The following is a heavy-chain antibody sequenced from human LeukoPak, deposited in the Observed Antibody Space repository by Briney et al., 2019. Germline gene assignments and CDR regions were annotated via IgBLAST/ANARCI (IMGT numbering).Heavy chain of an antibody. J-gene: IGHJ4*02. Sequence: ASVKVSCKASGYTFTSYGISWVRQAPGQGLEWMGWISAYNGNTNYAQKLQGRVTMTTDTSTSTAYMELRSLRSDDTAVCYCARDLGIAVADNLDYWGQGTLVTVSS. D-gene: IGHD6-19*01. V-gene: IGHV1-18*01. CDR1: GYTFTSYG. CDR2: ISAYNGNT. CDR3: ARDLGIAVADNLDY.